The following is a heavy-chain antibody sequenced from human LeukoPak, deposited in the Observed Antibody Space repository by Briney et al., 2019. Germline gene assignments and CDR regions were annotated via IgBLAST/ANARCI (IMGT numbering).Heavy chain of an antibody. J-gene: IGHJ5*02. V-gene: IGHV1-69*05. Sequence: SSVKVSCKTSGGTFNNSAIRWVRQAPGQGLEWLGGIMPLFGTAGYAQKFQGRVTITKDESTRTVYLELTSLTSDDTAVYYCARDVHGDYGSGWFDPWGQGTLVSVSS. CDR3: ARDVHGDYGSGWFDP. CDR1: GGTFNNSA. D-gene: IGHD4-17*01. CDR2: IMPLFGTA.